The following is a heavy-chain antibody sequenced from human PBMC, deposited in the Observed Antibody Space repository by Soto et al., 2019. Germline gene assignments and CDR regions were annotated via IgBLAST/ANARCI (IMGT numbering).Heavy chain of an antibody. CDR2: ISGSGGST. CDR3: AKSMTYYYDSSGYFLDY. CDR1: GFTFSSYA. J-gene: IGHJ4*02. Sequence: GGSLRLSCAASGFTFSSYAMSWVRQAPGKGLEWVSAISGSGGSTYYADSVKGRFTISRDNSKNTLYLQMNSLRAEDTAVYYCAKSMTYYYDSSGYFLDYWGQGTLVTVSS. D-gene: IGHD3-22*01. V-gene: IGHV3-23*01.